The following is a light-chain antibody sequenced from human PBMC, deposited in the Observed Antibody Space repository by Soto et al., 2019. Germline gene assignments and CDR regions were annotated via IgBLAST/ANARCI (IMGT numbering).Light chain of an antibody. CDR1: SNNVGNYNL. CDR3: CSYAGSDTYV. Sequence: QSVLTPPASVSGSPGQSITISCTGTSNNVGNYNLVSWYQQHPGKAPKLMIYEVYKRPPGVSNRFSGSKSGITASLTISGLQAEDEGDYYCCSYAGSDTYVFGTGTKVTVL. CDR2: EVY. V-gene: IGLV2-23*02. J-gene: IGLJ1*01.